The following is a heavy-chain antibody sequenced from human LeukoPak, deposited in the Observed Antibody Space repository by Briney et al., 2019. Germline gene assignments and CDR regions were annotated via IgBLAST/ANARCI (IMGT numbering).Heavy chain of an antibody. CDR1: GGSFSGYY. CDR2: INHSGST. V-gene: IGHV4-34*01. CDR3: ARGLKHYRAYYYDSSGY. D-gene: IGHD3-22*01. J-gene: IGHJ4*02. Sequence: SETLSLTCAVYGGSFSGYYWSWIRQPPGKGLEWIGEINHSGSTNYNPSLKSRVTISVDTSKNQFSLKLSSVTAADTAVYYCARGLKHYRAYYYDSSGYWGQGTLVTVSS.